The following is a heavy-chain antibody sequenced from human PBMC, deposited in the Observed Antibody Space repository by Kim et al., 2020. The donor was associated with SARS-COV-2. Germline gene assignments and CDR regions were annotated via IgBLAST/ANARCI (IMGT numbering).Heavy chain of an antibody. CDR1: GFTFSSYW. CDR2: IKQDGSEK. Sequence: GGSLRLSCAASGFTFSSYWMSWVRQAPGKGLEWVANIKQDGSEKYYVDSVKGRFTISRDNAKNSLYLQMNSLRAEDTAVYYCARSGSGSYLGAFDIWGQGTMVTVSS. V-gene: IGHV3-7*03. CDR3: ARSGSGSYLGAFDI. J-gene: IGHJ3*02. D-gene: IGHD1-26*01.